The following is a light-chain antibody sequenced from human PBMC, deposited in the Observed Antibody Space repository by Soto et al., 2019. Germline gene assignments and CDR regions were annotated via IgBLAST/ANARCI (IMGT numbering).Light chain of an antibody. Sequence: QSALTQPASVSGSPGQSITISCNGTSSDVGGYKYVSWYQQHPGKAPKLMIYEVSNRPSGVSNRFSGSKSGNTASLTISGLQAEDEADYYCSSYTSSSTPNVFGPGTKLTVL. CDR2: EVS. CDR3: SSYTSSSTPNV. V-gene: IGLV2-14*01. J-gene: IGLJ1*01. CDR1: SSDVGGYKY.